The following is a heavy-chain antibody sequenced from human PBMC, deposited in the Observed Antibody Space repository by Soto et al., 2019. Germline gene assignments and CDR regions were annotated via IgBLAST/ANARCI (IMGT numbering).Heavy chain of an antibody. CDR1: GFTFNTYA. V-gene: IGHV3-23*01. CDR3: GKDRYYDSRIIDS. J-gene: IGHJ4*02. Sequence: GESLKISCAASGFTFNTYAMSWVRQAPGKGLEWVASLSGSGGFTEHADSVKGRFSISRDNSKNTLFLQMNGLRVDDTAVYYCGKDRYYDSRIIDSWGSGTLVTVSS. CDR2: LSGSGGFT. D-gene: IGHD3-22*01.